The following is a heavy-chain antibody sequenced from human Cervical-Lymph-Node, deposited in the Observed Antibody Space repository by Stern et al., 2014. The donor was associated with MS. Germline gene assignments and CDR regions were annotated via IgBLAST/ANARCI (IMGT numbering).Heavy chain of an antibody. CDR2: IYSTGRV. CDR1: GGSISSGSHY. V-gene: IGHV4-61*02. Sequence: QVQLQESGPGLVKPSQTLSLTCTVSGGSISSGSHYWSWIRQPAGKGLEWVGRIYSTGRVDYTLSCKGRVTMSVDTSKDQFSRELRSVTAADTAMYYCAREWIYEVSWFDSWGQGSLVIVSS. J-gene: IGHJ5*01. D-gene: IGHD5/OR15-5a*01. CDR3: AREWIYEVSWFDS.